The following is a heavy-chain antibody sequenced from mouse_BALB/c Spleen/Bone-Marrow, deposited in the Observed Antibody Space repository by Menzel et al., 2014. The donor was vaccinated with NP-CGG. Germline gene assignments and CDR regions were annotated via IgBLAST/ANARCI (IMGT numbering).Heavy chain of an antibody. Sequence: EVKVVESGGGLVQPGGSRKLSCAASGFTFSSFAMHWVRQAPEKGLEWVAYISSGSSTIYYADTVMGRFTISRDNPKNPLFLQMTSLRSEDTAMYYCARSGSSSGYFDYWGQGTTLTVSS. CDR1: GFTFSSFA. J-gene: IGHJ2*01. V-gene: IGHV5-17*02. CDR3: ARSGSSSGYFDY. D-gene: IGHD1-1*01. CDR2: ISSGSSTI.